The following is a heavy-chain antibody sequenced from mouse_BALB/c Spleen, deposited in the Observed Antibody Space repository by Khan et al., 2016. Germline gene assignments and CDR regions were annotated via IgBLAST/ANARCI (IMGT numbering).Heavy chain of an antibody. V-gene: IGHV14-3*02. CDR1: GFNIKDTY. J-gene: IGHJ1*01. D-gene: IGHD1-1*01. Sequence: VQLKQSGAELVKPGASVKLSCTASGFNIKDTYMHWVKQRPEQGLEWIGRIDPANGNTKYDPKFQGKATITADTSSNTAYLQLSSLTSEDTAVYHCANYGSSYWYFDVWGAGTTVTVSS. CDR2: IDPANGNT. CDR3: ANYGSSYWYFDV.